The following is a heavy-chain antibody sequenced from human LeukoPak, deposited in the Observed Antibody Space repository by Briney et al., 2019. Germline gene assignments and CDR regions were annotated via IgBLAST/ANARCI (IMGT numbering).Heavy chain of an antibody. D-gene: IGHD6-19*01. Sequence: GGSLRLSCAASGFTFSSYSMNWVRQAPGKGLVWVSRLNGDGSITDYAGSVEGRFTISRDNAKNTLYLQMNSLSAEDTAVYYCVRDSLAGKRTFDYWGQGTLVTVSS. J-gene: IGHJ4*02. V-gene: IGHV3-74*01. CDR2: LNGDGSIT. CDR1: GFTFSSYS. CDR3: VRDSLAGKRTFDY.